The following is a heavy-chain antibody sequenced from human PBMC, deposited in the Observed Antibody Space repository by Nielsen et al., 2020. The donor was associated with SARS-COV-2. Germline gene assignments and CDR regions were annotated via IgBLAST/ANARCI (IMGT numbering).Heavy chain of an antibody. V-gene: IGHV3-21*01. CDR1: GFTFSSYS. Sequence: GESLKISCAASGFTFSSYSMNWVRQAPGKGLEWVSSISSSSSYIYYADSVKGRFTISRDNAKNSLYLQMNSLRAEDTAVYYCARDGSDDSSGYYYNYWGQGTLVTVSS. CDR2: ISSSSSYI. D-gene: IGHD3-22*01. J-gene: IGHJ4*02. CDR3: ARDGSDDSSGYYYNY.